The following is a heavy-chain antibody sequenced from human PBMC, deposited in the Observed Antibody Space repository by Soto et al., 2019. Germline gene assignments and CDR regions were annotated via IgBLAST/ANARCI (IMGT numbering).Heavy chain of an antibody. CDR3: ASEYYYDSSGYWGSYYHYGMAV. Sequence: ASVKVSCKASGGTFSSYAISWVRQAPGQGLEWMGGIIPIFGTANYAQKFQGRVTITADESTSTAYMELSSLRSEDTAVYYCASEYYYDSSGYWGSYYHYGMAVWGQGTTVTVSS. J-gene: IGHJ6*02. D-gene: IGHD3-22*01. CDR2: IIPIFGTA. CDR1: GGTFSSYA. V-gene: IGHV1-69*13.